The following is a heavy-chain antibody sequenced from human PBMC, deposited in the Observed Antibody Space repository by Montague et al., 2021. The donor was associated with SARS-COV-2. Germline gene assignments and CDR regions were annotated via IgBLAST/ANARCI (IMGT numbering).Heavy chain of an antibody. D-gene: IGHD3-22*01. CDR2: IYYSGST. Sequence: SETLSLTCTVSGGSISSSGYYWGWIRQPPGKGLEWIGSIYYSGSTYYNPSLKSRVTISVDTSKNQFSLKLSSVAAADTAVYYCARFPTSYYYDSKAAPATPDAFDIWGQGTMFTVSS. CDR3: ARFPTSYYYDSKAAPATPDAFDI. V-gene: IGHV4-39*01. J-gene: IGHJ3*02. CDR1: GGSISSSGYY.